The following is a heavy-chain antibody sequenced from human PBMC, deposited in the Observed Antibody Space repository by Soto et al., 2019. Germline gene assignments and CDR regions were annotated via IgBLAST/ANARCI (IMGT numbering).Heavy chain of an antibody. CDR2: ISGSGGST. J-gene: IGHJ5*02. CDR1: GFTFSDYA. V-gene: IGHV3-23*01. D-gene: IGHD3-22*01. CDR3: AKDDYFDSSGYFNH. Sequence: GGSLRLSCAASGFTFSDYAMIWVRQAPGKGPEWVSAISGSGGSTYNADSMRGRFAISRDNSKNTLYLQMNSLRAEDTAVYYCAKDDYFDSSGYFNHWGQGTLVTVSS.